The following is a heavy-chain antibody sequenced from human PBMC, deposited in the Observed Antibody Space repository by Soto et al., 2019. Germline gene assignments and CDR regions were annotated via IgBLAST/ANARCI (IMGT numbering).Heavy chain of an antibody. J-gene: IGHJ4*02. CDR3: ASQSYYDYIWGSYRFDY. CDR2: ISGSGGST. V-gene: IGHV3-23*01. Sequence: EVQLLESGGGLVQPGGSLRLSCAASGFTFSSYAMSWVRQAPGKGLEWVSAISGSGGSTYYADSVKGRFTISRDNSKNTLYLQMNSLRAEDTAVYYGASQSYYDYIWGSYRFDYWGQGTLVTVSS. D-gene: IGHD3-16*02. CDR1: GFTFSSYA.